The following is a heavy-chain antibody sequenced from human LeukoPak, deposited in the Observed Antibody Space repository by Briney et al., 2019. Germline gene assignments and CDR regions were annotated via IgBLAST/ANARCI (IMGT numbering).Heavy chain of an antibody. V-gene: IGHV3-21*01. Sequence: GGTLRLSCAASGFTFNTYGMNWVRQAPGKGLEWVSSISGSGTYIYYADSVKGRFTVSRDNAKNSLYLQMNSLRAEDTAVYYCARTDKGTTSGSYYYYYYMDVWGKGTTVTVS. CDR2: ISGSGTYI. D-gene: IGHD1-1*01. CDR3: ARTDKGTTSGSYYYYYYMDV. CDR1: GFTFNTYG. J-gene: IGHJ6*03.